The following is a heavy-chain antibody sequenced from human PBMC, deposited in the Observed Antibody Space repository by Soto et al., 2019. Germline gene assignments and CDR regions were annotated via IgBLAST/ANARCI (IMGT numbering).Heavy chain of an antibody. CDR2: IYYTGST. V-gene: IGHV4-31*03. CDR3: ATLYMVRGVRTFDY. J-gene: IGHJ4*02. CDR1: GGSISSGGYY. D-gene: IGHD3-10*01. Sequence: QVQLQESGPGLVKPSQTLSLTCTVSGGSISSGGYYWSWIRQHPGKGLEWIGYIYYTGSTYYNPSVKIRGTISVDTSKNQFALKLSSVTAADTAVYYCATLYMVRGVRTFDYWGQGTLVTVSS.